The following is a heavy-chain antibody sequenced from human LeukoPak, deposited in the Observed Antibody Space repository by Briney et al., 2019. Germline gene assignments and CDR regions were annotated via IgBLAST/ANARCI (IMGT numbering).Heavy chain of an antibody. J-gene: IGHJ4*02. CDR3: AKAGADNSVYRHFDY. D-gene: IGHD3-22*01. Sequence: GGSLRLSCAASGFAFRSYAMSWVRPAPGKGLEWVSLISDSGDKTYYADSVKGRFTISRDNSKNTLFLQLNSLRAEDTAVYYCAKAGADNSVYRHFDYWGQGTLVTVSS. CDR1: GFAFRSYA. V-gene: IGHV3-23*01. CDR2: ISDSGDKT.